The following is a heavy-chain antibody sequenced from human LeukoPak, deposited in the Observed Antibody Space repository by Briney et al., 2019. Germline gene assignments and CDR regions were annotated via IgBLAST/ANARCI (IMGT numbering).Heavy chain of an antibody. Sequence: GGSLRLSCAASGFTFSSYDMNWVRQAPGKGLEWVSSISRSSSHIYYADSVKGRFTISRDNAKNSLYLQMNSLRAEDTAVYHCARDRQWLRDNSGYFFDQWGQGTLVTVSS. D-gene: IGHD3-22*01. CDR3: ARDRQWLRDNSGYFFDQ. CDR1: GFTFSSYD. J-gene: IGHJ4*02. V-gene: IGHV3-21*01. CDR2: ISRSSSHI.